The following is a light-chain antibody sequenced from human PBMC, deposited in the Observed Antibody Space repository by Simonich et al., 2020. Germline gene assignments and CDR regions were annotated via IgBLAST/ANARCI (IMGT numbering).Light chain of an antibody. V-gene: IGLV3-10*01. J-gene: IGLJ3*02. CDR2: EDS. Sequence: SYELTQPPSVSVSPGQKARITCSGDALPKKYAYWYKQKSGQAPVLGIYEDSKRPSGIPERFSGSSSGTMATLTISGAQVEDEADYYCYSTDSSGNHRVFGGGTKLTVL. CDR1: ALPKKY. CDR3: YSTDSSGNHRV.